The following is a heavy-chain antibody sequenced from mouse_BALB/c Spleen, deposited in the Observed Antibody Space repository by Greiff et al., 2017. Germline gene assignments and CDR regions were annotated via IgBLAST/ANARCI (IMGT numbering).Heavy chain of an antibody. Sequence: VQLVESGAELMKPGASVKISCKATGYTFSSYWIEWVKQRPGHGLEWIGEILTGSGSTNYNEKFKGKATFTADTSSNTAYMQLSSLTSEDSAVYYCAILWGFDYWGQGTTLTVSS. V-gene: IGHV1-9*01. CDR1: GYTFSSYW. CDR3: AILWGFDY. D-gene: IGHD1-1*02. J-gene: IGHJ2*01. CDR2: ILTGSGST.